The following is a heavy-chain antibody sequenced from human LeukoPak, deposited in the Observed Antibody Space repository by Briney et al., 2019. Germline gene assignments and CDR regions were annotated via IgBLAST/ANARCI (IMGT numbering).Heavy chain of an antibody. D-gene: IGHD1-26*01. CDR3: ARDSYSGSYSYFDY. J-gene: IGHJ4*02. CDR2: IKQDGSEK. CDR1: ECTFSRYW. Sequence: GWSLSLSCVASECTFSRYWMSWVRQAPGKGLEWVASIKQDGSEKYYVDSVKGQVTIPRHNAKNSLYLQMNSLRAEDTAVYYCARDSYSGSYSYFDYWGQGTLVTVSS. V-gene: IGHV3-7*01.